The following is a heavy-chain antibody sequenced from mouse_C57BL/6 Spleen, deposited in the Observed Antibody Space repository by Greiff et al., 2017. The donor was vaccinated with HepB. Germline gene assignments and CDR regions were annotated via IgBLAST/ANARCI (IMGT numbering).Heavy chain of an antibody. Sequence: VQLQQSGAELVRPGTSVKMSCKASGYTFTNYWIGWAKQRPGHGLEWIGDIYPGGGYTNYNEKCKGKATLTADKSSSTAYMQFSSLTSEDSAIYYCARGYGSSKYYFDYWGQGTTLTVSS. CDR3: ARGYGSSKYYFDY. V-gene: IGHV1-63*01. CDR2: IYPGGGYT. D-gene: IGHD1-1*01. J-gene: IGHJ2*01. CDR1: GYTFTNYW.